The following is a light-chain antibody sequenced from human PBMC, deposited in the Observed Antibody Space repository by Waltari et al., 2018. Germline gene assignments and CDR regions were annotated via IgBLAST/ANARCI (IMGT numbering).Light chain of an antibody. CDR3: SSYAGSSKGV. Sequence: QSALTQPASASGSPGQSITISCTGTSSDVGNYKRVSWYQQHPGKAPKIMIYAVSKRPSGVSDRFSGSKSGDMASLTISGLQPDDDAEYFCSSYAGSSKGVFGGGTKVTVL. V-gene: IGLV2-23*02. CDR2: AVS. CDR1: SSDVGNYKR. J-gene: IGLJ2*01.